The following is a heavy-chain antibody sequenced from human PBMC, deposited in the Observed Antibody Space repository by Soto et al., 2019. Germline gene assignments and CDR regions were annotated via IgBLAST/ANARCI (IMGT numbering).Heavy chain of an antibody. J-gene: IGHJ6*02. CDR2: MNPNSGNT. D-gene: IGHD2-2*02. CDR1: GYTFTSYD. Sequence: ASVKVSCKASGYTFTSYDINWVRQATGQGLEWMGWMNPNSGNTGYAQKFQGRVTMTRNTSISTAYMELSSLRSEDTAVYYCARRGLRYNYYYYYVMDVWGQGTTVLVSS. V-gene: IGHV1-8*01. CDR3: ARRGLRYNYYYYYVMDV.